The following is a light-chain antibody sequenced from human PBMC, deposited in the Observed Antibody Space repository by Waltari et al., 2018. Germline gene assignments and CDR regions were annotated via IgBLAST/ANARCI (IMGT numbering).Light chain of an antibody. J-gene: IGKJ1*01. CDR2: GAS. Sequence: EIVMTQSPATLSVSPGARATLSCRASQGVSSDLAWYQQKPGQAPRLLIYGASTRATGFPARFSGSGSGTEFTLTISSLQSEDFAIYYCQQYFNWVTFGQGTKVEIK. CDR1: QGVSSD. CDR3: QQYFNWVT. V-gene: IGKV3-15*01.